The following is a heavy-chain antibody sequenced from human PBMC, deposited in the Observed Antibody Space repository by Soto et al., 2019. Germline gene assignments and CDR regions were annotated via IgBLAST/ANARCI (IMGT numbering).Heavy chain of an antibody. Sequence: GGSLRLSCAASGFTFSSYSMNWVRQAPGKGLEWVSSISSSSSYIYYADSVKGRFTISRDNAKNSLYLQMNSLRAEDTAVYYCARVGDYADWTDAFDIWGQGTMVTVSS. J-gene: IGHJ3*02. CDR3: ARVGDYADWTDAFDI. CDR1: GFTFSSYS. CDR2: ISSSSSYI. D-gene: IGHD3-16*01. V-gene: IGHV3-21*01.